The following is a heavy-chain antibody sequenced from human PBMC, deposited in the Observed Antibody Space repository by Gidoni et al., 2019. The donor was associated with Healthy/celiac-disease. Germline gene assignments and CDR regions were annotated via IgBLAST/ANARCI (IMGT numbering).Heavy chain of an antibody. CDR2: INPNSGGT. Sequence: QVQLVQSGAEVKKPGASVKVSCKASGYTFTGYYMHWVRQAPGQGLEWMGWINPNSGGTNYAQKFQGWVTMTRDTSISTAYMELSRLRSDDTAVYYCARGGHSLYYYYGMDVWGQGTTVTVSS. J-gene: IGHJ6*02. V-gene: IGHV1-2*04. CDR1: GYTFTGYY. D-gene: IGHD2-21*01. CDR3: ARGGHSLYYYYGMDV.